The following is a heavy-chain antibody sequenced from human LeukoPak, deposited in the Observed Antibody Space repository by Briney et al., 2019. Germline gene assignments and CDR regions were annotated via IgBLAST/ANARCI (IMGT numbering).Heavy chain of an antibody. CDR3: ATDSNTGGLSLVGAFDI. Sequence: ASVKVSCKVSGYTLTELSMHWVRQAHGKGLEWMGGFDPEDGETIYAQKFQGRVTMTEETSTDTAYMELSSLRSEETAVYYCATDSNTGGLSLVGAFDIWGQGTMVTVSS. CDR1: GYTLTELS. D-gene: IGHD3-16*01. J-gene: IGHJ3*02. CDR2: FDPEDGET. V-gene: IGHV1-24*01.